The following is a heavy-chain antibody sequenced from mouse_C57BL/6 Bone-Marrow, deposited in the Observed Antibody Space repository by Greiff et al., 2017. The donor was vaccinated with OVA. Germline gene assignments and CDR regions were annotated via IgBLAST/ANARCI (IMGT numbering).Heavy chain of an antibody. J-gene: IGHJ3*01. V-gene: IGHV1-81*01. CDR1: GYTFTSYG. D-gene: IGHD4-1*01. CDR2: IYPRSGNT. CDR3: ARRGTGCFAY. Sequence: VQLQQSGAELARPGASVKLSCKASGYTFTSYGISWVKQRTGQGLEWIGEIYPRSGNTYYNEKFKGKATLTADKSSSTAYMELRSLTSEDAAVYFCARRGTGCFAYWGQGTLVTVSA.